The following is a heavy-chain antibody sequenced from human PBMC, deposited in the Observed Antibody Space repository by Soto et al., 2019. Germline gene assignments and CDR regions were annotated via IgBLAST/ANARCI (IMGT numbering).Heavy chain of an antibody. V-gene: IGHV4-59*01. CDR3: ARGNYDYFGGNYRYVGGAFDI. CDR1: GVSINNNY. J-gene: IGHJ3*02. Sequence: QVQLQQSGPGLVRPSETLSLSCTVSGVSINNNYWSWVRQPPEKGLEWIGYIYFSGITNYNPSLKSRFSISVDTSKDQVSLKLTSVTAADTAIYYCARGNYDYFGGNYRYVGGAFDIWGPGTVVTVSS. D-gene: IGHD3-16*02. CDR2: IYFSGIT.